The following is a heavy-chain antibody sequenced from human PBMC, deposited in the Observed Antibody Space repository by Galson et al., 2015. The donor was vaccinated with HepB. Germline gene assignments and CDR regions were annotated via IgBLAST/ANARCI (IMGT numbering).Heavy chain of an antibody. Sequence: SVKVSCKASGGTFSSYAISWVRQAPGQGLEWMGGIIPIFGTANYAQKFQGRVTITADESTSTAYMELSSLRSEDTAVYYCARSQVGTIYYDSSGYPSYYYYYMDVWGKGTPVTVSS. CDR2: IIPIFGTA. V-gene: IGHV1-69*13. J-gene: IGHJ6*03. D-gene: IGHD3-22*01. CDR3: ARSQVGTIYYDSSGYPSYYYYYMDV. CDR1: GGTFSSYA.